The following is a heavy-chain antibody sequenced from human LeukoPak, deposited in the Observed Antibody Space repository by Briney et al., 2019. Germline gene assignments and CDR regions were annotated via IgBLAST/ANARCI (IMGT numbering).Heavy chain of an antibody. Sequence: PGGSLRLSCAASGFTFSSYSMNWVRQAPGKGLEWVSFISSSSSTIYYADSVKGRFTISRDNAKNSLYLQMNSLRAEDTAVYYCARDRGWSYSAIDYWGQGTLVTVSS. V-gene: IGHV3-48*04. D-gene: IGHD1-26*01. J-gene: IGHJ4*02. CDR1: GFTFSSYS. CDR2: ISSSSSTI. CDR3: ARDRGWSYSAIDY.